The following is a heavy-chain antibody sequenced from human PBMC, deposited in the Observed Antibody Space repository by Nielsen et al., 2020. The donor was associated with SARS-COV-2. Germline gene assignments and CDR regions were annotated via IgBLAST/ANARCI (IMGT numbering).Heavy chain of an antibody. CDR3: AREDDFWSGYYTGYFDY. V-gene: IGHV3-7*05. CDR2: IKQDGSEK. D-gene: IGHD3-3*01. CDR1: GFTFSSYW. J-gene: IGHJ4*02. Sequence: GGSLRLSCAASGFTFSSYWMSWVRQAPGKGPEWVANIKQDGSEKYYVDSVKGRFTISRDNAKNSLYLQMNSLRAEDTAVYYCAREDDFWSGYYTGYFDYWGQGTLVTVSS.